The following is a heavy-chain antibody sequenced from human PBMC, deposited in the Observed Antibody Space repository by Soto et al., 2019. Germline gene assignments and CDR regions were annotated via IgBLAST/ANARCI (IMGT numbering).Heavy chain of an antibody. CDR3: AKDSLLSSGYYYGPDY. CDR1: GFTFSSYA. J-gene: IGHJ4*02. D-gene: IGHD3-22*01. V-gene: IGHV3-23*01. CDR2: ISGSGGST. Sequence: TGGSLRLSCAASGFTFSSYAMSWVRQAPGKGLEWVSAISGSGGSTYYADSVKGRFTISRDNSKNTLYLQMNSLRAEDTAVYYCAKDSLLSSGYYYGPDYWGQGTLGTVSS.